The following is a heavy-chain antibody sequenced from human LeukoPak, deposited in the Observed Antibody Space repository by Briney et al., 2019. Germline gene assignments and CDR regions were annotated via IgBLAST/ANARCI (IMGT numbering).Heavy chain of an antibody. J-gene: IGHJ6*02. Sequence: SETLSLTCAVYGGSFSGYYWSWIRQPPGKGLEWIGEINHSGSTNYNPSLKSRVTISVDTSKNQFSLKLSSVTAADTAVYYCQLVPSPFDYYYGMDVWGQGTTVTVSS. CDR2: INHSGST. V-gene: IGHV4-34*01. CDR3: QLVPSPFDYYYGMDV. CDR1: GGSFSGYY. D-gene: IGHD6-13*01.